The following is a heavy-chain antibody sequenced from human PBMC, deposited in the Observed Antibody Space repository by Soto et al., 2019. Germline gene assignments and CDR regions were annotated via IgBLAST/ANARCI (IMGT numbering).Heavy chain of an antibody. CDR2: IYYRGNA. J-gene: IGHJ4*02. D-gene: IGHD3-16*01. CDR1: DDSINSDKYY. Sequence: PSETLSLTCSVSDDSINSDKYYWGWIRQPPGKGLEWIGSIYYRGNAYYNPSLQTRVTISLDKSRSQFSLKLNSVTAADSAVYFCARRGGLATISYYFDFWGPGALVTVPS. CDR3: ARRGGLATISYYFDF. V-gene: IGHV4-39*01.